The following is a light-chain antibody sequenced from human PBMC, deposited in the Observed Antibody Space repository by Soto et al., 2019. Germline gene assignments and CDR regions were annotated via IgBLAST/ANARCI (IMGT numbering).Light chain of an antibody. CDR3: QQYKNWWT. CDR1: QSVSSN. J-gene: IGKJ1*01. CDR2: GAS. V-gene: IGKV3-15*01. Sequence: DILVTQSPATLSVSPGERATLSCRASQSVSSNLAWYQHKPGQAPRLLIYGASIRATGIPARFSGSGSRTEFTLTISSLQSEDFAVYYCQQYKNWWTFGQGTKVDI.